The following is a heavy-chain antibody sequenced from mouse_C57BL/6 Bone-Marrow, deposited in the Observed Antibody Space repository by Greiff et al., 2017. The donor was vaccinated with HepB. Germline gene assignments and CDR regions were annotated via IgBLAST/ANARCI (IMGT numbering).Heavy chain of an antibody. CDR1: GYTFTSYG. V-gene: IGHV1-81*01. CDR2: IYPRSGNT. J-gene: IGHJ3*01. D-gene: IGHD1-1*01. CDR3: ARSGYSRGFGY. Sequence: QVQLQQSGAELARPGASVKLSCKASGYTFTSYGISWVKQRTGQGLEWIGEIYPRSGNTYYNEKFKGKATLTADKSSSTAYMELRSLTSEDSAVYFCARSGYSRGFGYWGQGTLVTVSA.